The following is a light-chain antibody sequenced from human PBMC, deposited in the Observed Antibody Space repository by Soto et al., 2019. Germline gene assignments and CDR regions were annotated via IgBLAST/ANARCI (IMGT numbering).Light chain of an antibody. V-gene: IGKV1-6*01. J-gene: IGKJ1*01. CDR1: QGIRND. CDR3: LQDYNYPPA. Sequence: AIQMTQSRACLSASVGDRVNVTCRASQGIRNDLGWYQQKRGKAPKLVIYAASSLQSGVPSRFSGSGSGTDLTLTISSLQPEDFATYYGLQDYNYPPAFGQGTKVEIK. CDR2: AAS.